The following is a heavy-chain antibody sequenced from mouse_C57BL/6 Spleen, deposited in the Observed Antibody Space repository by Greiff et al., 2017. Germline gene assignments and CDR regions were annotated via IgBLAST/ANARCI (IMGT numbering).Heavy chain of an antibody. Sequence: EVQLQQSGPELVKPGASVKISCKASGYTFTDYYMNWVKQSHGKSLEWIGDINPNNGGTSYNQKFKGTATLTVDKSSSTAYMELRSLTSEDSAGYYCARDYGSGHVPFAYWGQGTLVTVAA. V-gene: IGHV1-26*01. D-gene: IGHD1-1*01. CDR3: ARDYGSGHVPFAY. CDR2: INPNNGGT. CDR1: GYTFTDYY. J-gene: IGHJ3*01.